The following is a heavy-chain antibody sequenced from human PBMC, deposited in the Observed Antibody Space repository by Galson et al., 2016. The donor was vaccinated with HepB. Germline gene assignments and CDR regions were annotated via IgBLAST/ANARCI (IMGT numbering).Heavy chain of an antibody. V-gene: IGHV3-7*04. CDR2: IKKDGSEI. CDR1: GFSLGNYW. J-gene: IGHJ2*01. Sequence: SLRLSCAASGFSLGNYWMNWARQAPGKGLEWLANIKKDGSEINYVDSVKGRFTISRANAKNSLFLQMNTLRVEDTAVYYCTREFDLWGRGTQVTVSS. CDR3: TREFDL.